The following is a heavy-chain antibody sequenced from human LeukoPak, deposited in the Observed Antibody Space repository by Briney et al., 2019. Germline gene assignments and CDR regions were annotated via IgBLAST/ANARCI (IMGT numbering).Heavy chain of an antibody. D-gene: IGHD3-9*01. V-gene: IGHV4-38-2*02. CDR1: AYSISSGYY. CDR2: INHSGST. CDR3: ARDLYYDVLTGYFGLDAFDV. J-gene: IGHJ3*01. Sequence: KTSETLSLTCTVSAYSISSGYYWGWIRQPPGKGLEWIGSINHSGSTYYNPSLKSRVTISVDTSKNQFSLKLSSVTAADTAVYYCARDLYYDVLTGYFGLDAFDVWGQGTMVTVSS.